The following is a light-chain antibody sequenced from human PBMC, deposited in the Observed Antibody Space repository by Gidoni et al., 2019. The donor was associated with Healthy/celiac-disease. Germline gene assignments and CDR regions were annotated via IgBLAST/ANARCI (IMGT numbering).Light chain of an antibody. J-gene: IGKJ2*01. CDR1: QRISSY. V-gene: IGKV1-39*01. Sequence: DIQITQSPSSLSASVGDRVTITCPASQRISSYLNWYQQKPGKAPKLLIYAASSLESGVPSRFSGSGSGTDFTFTISSLQPEDFATYYCQQSYSTPPYTFGQGTKVEIK. CDR2: AAS. CDR3: QQSYSTPPYT.